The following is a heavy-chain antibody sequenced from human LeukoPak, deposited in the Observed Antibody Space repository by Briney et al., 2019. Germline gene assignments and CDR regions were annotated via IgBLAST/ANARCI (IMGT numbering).Heavy chain of an antibody. J-gene: IGHJ4*02. Sequence: PGGSLRPSCVASGFTFSSYAMSWVRQAPGKGLEWVSGISGTGGSTYYADSVKGRFTISRDNSKNTLYLQMNSLRVGDTAEYYCAKAKGSGLKWYFDYWGQGTLVTVSS. CDR3: AKAKGSGLKWYFDY. CDR2: ISGTGGST. V-gene: IGHV3-23*01. CDR1: GFTFSSYA. D-gene: IGHD6-19*01.